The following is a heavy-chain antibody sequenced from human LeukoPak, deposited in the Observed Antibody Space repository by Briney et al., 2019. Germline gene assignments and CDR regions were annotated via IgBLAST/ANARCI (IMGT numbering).Heavy chain of an antibody. CDR3: ARDGHSSGWLDY. Sequence: PSETLSLTCTVSGGSITSRSYYWGWIRQPPGKGLEWIGSIYYSGSTYYNPSLKSRVTISVDTSKNQFSLNLTSVTAADTAVYYCARDGHSSGWLDYWGHGALITVSS. CDR2: IYYSGST. CDR1: GGSITSRSYY. V-gene: IGHV4-39*07. J-gene: IGHJ4*01. D-gene: IGHD6-19*01.